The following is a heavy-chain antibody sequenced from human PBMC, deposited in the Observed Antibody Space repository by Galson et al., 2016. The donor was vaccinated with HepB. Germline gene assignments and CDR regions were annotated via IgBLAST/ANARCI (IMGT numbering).Heavy chain of an antibody. CDR1: GFTLSTYN. J-gene: IGHJ2*01. D-gene: IGHD3-3*01. V-gene: IGHV3-21*01. CDR3: AREDIRFLEWLGYYSDL. CDR2: ISSSSTYM. Sequence: SLRLSCAASGFTLSTYNMNWVRQAPGKGLEWVSSISSSSTYMSYADSVKGRFTISRDNVKNSLYLQMKSLRAEDTAVYYCAREDIRFLEWLGYYSDLWGRGTLVTVSS.